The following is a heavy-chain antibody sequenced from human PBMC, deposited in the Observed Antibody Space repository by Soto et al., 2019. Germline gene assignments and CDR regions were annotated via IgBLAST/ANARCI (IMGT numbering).Heavy chain of an antibody. D-gene: IGHD3-10*01. Sequence: GGSLRLSCAASGFTFSSYAMSWVRQAPGKGLEWVSAISGSGGSTYYADSVKGRFTISRDNSKNTLYLQMNSLRAEDTAVYYCAKDDRVYYGSGSYYTTKYYFDYWGQGTLVTVSS. CDR2: ISGSGGST. CDR1: GFTFSSYA. CDR3: AKDDRVYYGSGSYYTTKYYFDY. J-gene: IGHJ4*02. V-gene: IGHV3-23*01.